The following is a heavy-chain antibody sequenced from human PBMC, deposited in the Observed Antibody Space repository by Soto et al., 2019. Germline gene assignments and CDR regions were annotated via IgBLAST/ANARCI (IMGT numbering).Heavy chain of an antibody. V-gene: IGHV1-3*01. CDR1: GYTFTSYG. J-gene: IGHJ5*02. CDR3: VRSHVAATAIDCYDP. D-gene: IGHD2-21*02. CDR2: INAANGDT. Sequence: ASVKISCKASGYTFTSYGIHWVSQAPGQGLERMGWINAANGDTKYSPKFQGRVTITRDTSASTAYRELSSLRSDDTAVYYCVRSHVAATAIDCYDPRGELTLFTISS.